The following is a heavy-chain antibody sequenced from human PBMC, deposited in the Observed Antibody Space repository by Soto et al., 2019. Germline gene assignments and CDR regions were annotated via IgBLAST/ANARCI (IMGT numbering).Heavy chain of an antibody. CDR3: ARGNLYSSSSGRYYYYGMDV. J-gene: IGHJ6*02. Sequence: QVQLVQSGAGVKKPGASVKVSCKASGYTFTSYGISWVRQAPGQGLEWMGWISAYNGNTNYAQKLQGRVTMTTDTSTSTAYMELRSLRSDDTAVYYCARGNLYSSSSGRYYYYGMDVWGQGTTVTVSS. D-gene: IGHD6-6*01. V-gene: IGHV1-18*01. CDR2: ISAYNGNT. CDR1: GYTFTSYG.